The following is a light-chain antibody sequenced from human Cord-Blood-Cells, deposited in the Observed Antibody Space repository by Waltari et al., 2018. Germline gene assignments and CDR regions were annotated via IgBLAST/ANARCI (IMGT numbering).Light chain of an antibody. Sequence: QSALTQPASVSGSPGQSINISCTGTNSAVGSSNLVSWYQQHTGKAPKLMIYEVSKRPSVVSNRFSGSKSGNTASLTISGLQAEDEADYYCCSYAGRVFGGGTKLTVL. CDR1: NSAVGSSNL. J-gene: IGLJ3*02. V-gene: IGLV2-23*02. CDR3: CSYAGRV. CDR2: EVS.